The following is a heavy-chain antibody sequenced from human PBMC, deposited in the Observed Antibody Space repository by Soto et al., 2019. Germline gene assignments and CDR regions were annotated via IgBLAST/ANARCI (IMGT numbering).Heavy chain of an antibody. D-gene: IGHD3-16*01. CDR3: AHIPIYYQYAWFDP. Sequence: QITLKESGPTLVKPTQTLTLTCTFSGFSLTTRGVGVGWIRQPPAKALECLALIYWDDDKRYSPSLQSRLSITKDTSKNQEVLTMTNVDPVDTATYYCAHIPIYYQYAWFDPWGQGTLGSVSS. V-gene: IGHV2-5*02. J-gene: IGHJ5*02. CDR2: IYWDDDK. CDR1: GFSLTTRGVG.